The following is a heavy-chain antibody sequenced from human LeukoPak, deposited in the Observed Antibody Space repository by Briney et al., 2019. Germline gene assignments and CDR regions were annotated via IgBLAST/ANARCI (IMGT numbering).Heavy chain of an antibody. D-gene: IGHD3-10*01. J-gene: IGHJ5*02. CDR1: GFTFSSYS. CDR2: ISGSSSII. V-gene: IGHV3-48*04. CDR3: ARARPYGSGRNWFDP. Sequence: PGGSLRLSCAASGFTFSSYSMNWVRQAPGKGLEWVSYISGSSSIIYYADPVKGRFTISRDNAKNSLYLQMNSLRAEDTAVYYCARARPYGSGRNWFDPWGQGALVTVSS.